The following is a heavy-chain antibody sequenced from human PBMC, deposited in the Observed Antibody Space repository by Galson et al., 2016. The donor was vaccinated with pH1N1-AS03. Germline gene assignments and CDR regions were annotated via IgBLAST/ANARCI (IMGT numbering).Heavy chain of an antibody. D-gene: IGHD3-22*01. V-gene: IGHV1-69*13. Sequence: SVKVSCKASGGNFRTHPISWVRQAPGQGLEWMGGIMPVFGPAKYAQKFQGRVTISADESTSTAYMELNNLIPVDTAVYYCATDHYETSDFRGAWDYWGQGTPVTVSS. J-gene: IGHJ4*02. CDR2: IMPVFGPA. CDR3: ATDHYETSDFRGAWDY. CDR1: GGNFRTHP.